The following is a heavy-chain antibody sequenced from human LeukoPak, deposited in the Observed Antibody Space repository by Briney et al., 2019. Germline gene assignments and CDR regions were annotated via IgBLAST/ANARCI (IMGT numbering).Heavy chain of an antibody. V-gene: IGHV5-51*01. D-gene: IGHD3-22*01. CDR3: ARQATNYDSSGYYSYYFDY. CDR2: IYPGDSDT. Sequence: GESLKTSCKGSGYIFTNYLIGWVRQVPGKGLEWMGVIYPGDSDTRYSPSFQGQVTISADKSINTAYLQWSSLKASDTAMYYCARQATNYDSSGYYSYYFDYWGQGTLVTVST. CDR1: GYIFTNYL. J-gene: IGHJ4*02.